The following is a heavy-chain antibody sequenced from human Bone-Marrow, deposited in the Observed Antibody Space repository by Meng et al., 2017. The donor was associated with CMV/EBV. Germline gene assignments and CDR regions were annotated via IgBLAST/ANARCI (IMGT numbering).Heavy chain of an antibody. J-gene: IGHJ4*02. CDR1: GFTFSSYS. Sequence: GESLKISCAASGFTFSSYSMNWVRQAPGKGLEWVSSISSSSSYIYYADSVKGRFTISRDNAKNSLYLQMNSLRAEDTAVYYCARDTDYGSGRGYYFEYWGQGTLVTVSS. CDR2: ISSSSSYI. V-gene: IGHV3-21*01. CDR3: ARDTDYGSGRGYYFEY. D-gene: IGHD3-10*01.